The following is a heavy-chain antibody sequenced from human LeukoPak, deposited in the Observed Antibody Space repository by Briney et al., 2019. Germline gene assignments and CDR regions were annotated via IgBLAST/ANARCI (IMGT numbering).Heavy chain of an antibody. J-gene: IGHJ5*01. D-gene: IGHD3-10*01. V-gene: IGHV4-30-2*01. CDR1: GASISSGTYS. CDR2: IYHTGST. CDR3: ARGDGSGSGRWFDP. Sequence: SESLSLTCTVSGASISSGTYSWSWIRQPPGEGLEWIGYIYHTGSTYYNPSLKSRVTISVDRSKNQFSLNLNSVTAADTALYYCARGDGSGSGRWFDPWGQGTLITVSS.